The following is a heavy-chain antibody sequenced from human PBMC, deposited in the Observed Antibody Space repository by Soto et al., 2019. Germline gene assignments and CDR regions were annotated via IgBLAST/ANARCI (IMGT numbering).Heavy chain of an antibody. J-gene: IGHJ4*02. CDR1: GYTFTSYG. CDR2: TSANNGKT. CDR3: ARDAGVSGELYY. V-gene: IGHV1-18*01. D-gene: IGHD3-16*01. Sequence: QVQLVQSGAEVKKPGASVKVSCKASGYTFTSYGISWVRQAPGQGLGGMGWTSANNGKTNDAQKLQGRVTMTTDTSTSTAYMELRSLRSDDTAVYYCARDAGVSGELYYWGQGILVTVSS.